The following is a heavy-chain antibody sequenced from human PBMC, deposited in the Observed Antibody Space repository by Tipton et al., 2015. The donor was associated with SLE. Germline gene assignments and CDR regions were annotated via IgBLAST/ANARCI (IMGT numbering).Heavy chain of an antibody. CDR2: INPTGTTI. CDR1: GLTLSKNW. CDR3: ASELGIWVGY. Sequence: GSLRLSCAASGLTLSKNWMHWVRQAPGKGLVWVSRINPTGTTINYGDSVRGRFTIFRDDAEDTLYLQMNSLRAEDTAVYYCASELGIWVGYWGQGTLVTVSS. D-gene: IGHD7-27*01. V-gene: IGHV3-74*01. J-gene: IGHJ4*02.